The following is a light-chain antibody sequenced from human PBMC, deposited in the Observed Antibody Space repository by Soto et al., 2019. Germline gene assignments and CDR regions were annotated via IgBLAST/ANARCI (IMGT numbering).Light chain of an antibody. CDR2: GAS. J-gene: IGKJ1*01. CDR3: QHYVTSLTT. Sequence: EIMLTQSPCTLSLSPGERATLSCGASQGVTSNYLACYQQKPGQAPRLLIFGASIRVRGIPDRFIGSGSGTDFTLTISRLEPEDFAVYYCQHYVTSLTTFGQGTKVDIK. V-gene: IGKV3-20*01. CDR1: QGVTSNY.